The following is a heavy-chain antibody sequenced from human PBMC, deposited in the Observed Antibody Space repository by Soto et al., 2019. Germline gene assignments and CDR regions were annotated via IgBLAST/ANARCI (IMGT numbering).Heavy chain of an antibody. CDR3: AHSNSGYDSRDWFDP. CDR2: IYWDDDK. J-gene: IGHJ5*02. V-gene: IGHV2-5*02. CDR1: GFSLSTSGVG. Sequence: QITLKESGPTLVKPTQTLTLTCTFSGFSLSTSGVGVGWIRQPPGKALEWLALIYWDDDKRYSPSLKSRLTIXXDXSXXQVVLTMTNMDPVDTATYYCAHSNSGYDSRDWFDPWGQGTLVTVSS. D-gene: IGHD5-12*01.